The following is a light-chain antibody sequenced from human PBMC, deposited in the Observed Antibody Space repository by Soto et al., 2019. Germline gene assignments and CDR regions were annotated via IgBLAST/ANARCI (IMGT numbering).Light chain of an antibody. V-gene: IGKV1-6*01. CDR3: LQDYGDSWT. Sequence: AIPLTQSPFSLSASVGDTVTITCRASPGISRSLAWYQQNPGRAPKLLIYAASNLYTGVPSRFSGSRSGTEFTLTISRLQPEDFASYYCLQDYGDSWTFGQGTKVDIK. J-gene: IGKJ1*01. CDR1: PGISRS. CDR2: AAS.